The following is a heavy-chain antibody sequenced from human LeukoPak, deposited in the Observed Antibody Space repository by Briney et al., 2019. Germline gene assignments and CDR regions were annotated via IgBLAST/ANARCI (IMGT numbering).Heavy chain of an antibody. CDR1: GFTVSSNY. Sequence: GGSLRLSCAASGFTVSSNYMSWVRQAPGKGLEWVSVIYSGGSTYYADSVKGRFTISRDYSKNTLYLQMNSLRAEDTAVYYCARGYCSGGSCYFINWGQEPWSPSPQ. D-gene: IGHD2-15*01. J-gene: IGHJ4*02. CDR3: ARGYCSGGSCYFIN. V-gene: IGHV3-66*01. CDR2: IYSGGST.